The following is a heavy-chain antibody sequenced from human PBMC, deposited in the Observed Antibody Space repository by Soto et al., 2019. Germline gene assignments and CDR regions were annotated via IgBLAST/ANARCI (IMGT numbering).Heavy chain of an antibody. Sequence: SETLSLTCTVSGGSISSSSYYWGWIRQPPGKGLEWIGSIYYSGSTYYNPSLKSRVTISVDTSKNQSSLKLSSVTAADTAVYYCARQLGYSYGYYYYGMDVWGQGTTVTVSS. CDR2: IYYSGST. V-gene: IGHV4-39*01. CDR3: ARQLGYSYGYYYYGMDV. D-gene: IGHD5-18*01. CDR1: GGSISSSSYY. J-gene: IGHJ6*02.